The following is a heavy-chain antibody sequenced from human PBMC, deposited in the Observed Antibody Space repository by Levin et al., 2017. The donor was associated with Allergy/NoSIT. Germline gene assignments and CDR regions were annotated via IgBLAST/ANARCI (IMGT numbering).Heavy chain of an antibody. Sequence: PGGSLRLSCAASGFTFSSYGMHWVRQAPGKGLEWVAVISYDGSNKYYADSVKGRFTISRDNSKNTLYLQMNSLRAEDTAVYYCAKDQYYYDSSGYYGYFDLWGRGTLVTVSS. CDR2: ISYDGSNK. CDR1: GFTFSSYG. CDR3: AKDQYYYDSSGYYGYFDL. D-gene: IGHD3-22*01. J-gene: IGHJ2*01. V-gene: IGHV3-30*18.